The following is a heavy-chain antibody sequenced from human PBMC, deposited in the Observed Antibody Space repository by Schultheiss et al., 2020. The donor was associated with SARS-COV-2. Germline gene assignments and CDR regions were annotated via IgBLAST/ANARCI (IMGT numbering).Heavy chain of an antibody. CDR3: ARGVVVYYYYYYYMDV. V-gene: IGHV3-21*01. Sequence: GESLKISCAASGFTFSSYSMNWVRQAPGKGLEWVSSISSSSSYIYYADSVKGRFTISRDNAKNSLYLQMNSLRAEDTAVYYCARGVVVYYYYYYYMDVWGKGTTVTVSS. J-gene: IGHJ6*03. CDR1: GFTFSSYS. D-gene: IGHD3-3*01. CDR2: ISSSSSYI.